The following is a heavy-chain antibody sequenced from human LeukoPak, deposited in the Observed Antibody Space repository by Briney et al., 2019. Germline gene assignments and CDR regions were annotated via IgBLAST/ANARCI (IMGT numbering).Heavy chain of an antibody. D-gene: IGHD1-26*01. CDR1: GGTFSSYA. J-gene: IGHJ6*03. CDR2: IIPIFGTA. Sequence: GALVKVSCKASGGTFSSYATSWVRQAPGQGLEWMGGIIPIFGTANYAQKFQGRVTITADKSTSTAYMELRSLRSDDTAVYYCAKDHGWELDGSGEYYFYYFMDVWGKGTTVTISS. V-gene: IGHV1-69*06. CDR3: AKDHGWELDGSGEYYFYYFMDV.